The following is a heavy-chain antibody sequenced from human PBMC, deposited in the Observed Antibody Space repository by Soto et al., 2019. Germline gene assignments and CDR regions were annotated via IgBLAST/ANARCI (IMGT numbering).Heavy chain of an antibody. CDR2: IYYSGST. D-gene: IGHD6-19*01. J-gene: IGHJ3*02. Sequence: SETLSLTCTVSGGSISSSSYYWGWIRQPPGKGLEWIGSIYYSGSTYYNPSLKSRVTISVDTSKNQFSLKLSSVTAEDTAVYYCARGSVAVAVIDAFDIWGQGTMVTVSS. CDR3: ARGSVAVAVIDAFDI. V-gene: IGHV4-39*01. CDR1: GGSISSSSYY.